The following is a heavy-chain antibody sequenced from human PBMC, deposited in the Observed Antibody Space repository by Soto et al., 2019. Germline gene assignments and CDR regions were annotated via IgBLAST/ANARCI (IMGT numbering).Heavy chain of an antibody. CDR2: IYYSGST. CDR3: ARHFEIAAAGFDAFDI. D-gene: IGHD6-13*01. J-gene: IGHJ3*02. CDR1: GGSISSYY. V-gene: IGHV4-59*08. Sequence: SETLSLTCTVSGGSISSYYWSWIRQPPGKGLEWIGYIYYSGSTNYNPSLKSRVTISVDTSKNQFSLKLSFVTAADTAVYYCARHFEIAAAGFDAFDIWGQGTMVTVSS.